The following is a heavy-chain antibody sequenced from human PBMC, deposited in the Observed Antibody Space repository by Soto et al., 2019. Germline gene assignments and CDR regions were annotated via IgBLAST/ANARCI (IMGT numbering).Heavy chain of an antibody. CDR3: ARDLTAAGTYYYYGMDV. V-gene: IGHV1-2*04. CDR2: IYPNSGGT. Sequence: ASVKVSCKASGYTFTGYYMHWVRQAPGQGLEWMGWIYPNSGGTNYAQKFQGWVTMTRDTSISTAYMELSRLRSDDTAVYYCARDLTAAGTYYYYGMDVWGQGTTVTVSS. D-gene: IGHD6-13*01. J-gene: IGHJ6*02. CDR1: GYTFTGYY.